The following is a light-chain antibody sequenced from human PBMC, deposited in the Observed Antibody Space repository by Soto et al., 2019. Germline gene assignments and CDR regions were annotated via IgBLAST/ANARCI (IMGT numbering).Light chain of an antibody. CDR1: QSVSSSY. CDR3: QQYRT. CDR2: GAS. Sequence: LSPGERATLSCRASQSVSSSYLAWYQQKPGQAPRLLIYGASSRATGIPDRFSGSGSGTDFTLTISRLEPEDFAVYYCQQYRTLGQGTKVDI. V-gene: IGKV3-20*01. J-gene: IGKJ1*01.